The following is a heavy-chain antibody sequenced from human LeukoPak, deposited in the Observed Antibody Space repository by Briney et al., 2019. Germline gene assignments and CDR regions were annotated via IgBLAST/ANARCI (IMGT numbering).Heavy chain of an antibody. CDR3: AKDLVVGDSYNPFDY. J-gene: IGHJ4*02. CDR2: ISGSGGST. D-gene: IGHD5-24*01. CDR1: GFTFSSYA. V-gene: IGHV3-23*01. Sequence: GGSLRLSCAASGFTFSSYAMSWVRQAPGKGLEWVLAISGSGGSTYYADSVKGRFTISRDNSKNTLYLQMNSLRAEDTAVYYCAKDLVVGDSYNPFDYWGQGTLVTVSS.